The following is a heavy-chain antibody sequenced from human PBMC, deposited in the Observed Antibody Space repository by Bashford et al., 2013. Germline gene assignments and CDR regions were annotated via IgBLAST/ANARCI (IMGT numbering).Heavy chain of an antibody. CDR1: GYTFSGYY. Sequence: VASVKVSCKASGYTFSGYYMHWVRQARGQRLEWIGWIVVGSGNTNYAQKFQERVTITRDMSTSTAYMELSSLRSEDTAVYYCAADLGIVVVPAAMSGEYGMDVWGQGTTVTVSS. CDR3: AADLGIVVVPAAMSGEYGMDV. V-gene: IGHV1-58*02. D-gene: IGHD2-2*01. J-gene: IGHJ6*02. CDR2: IVVGSGNT.